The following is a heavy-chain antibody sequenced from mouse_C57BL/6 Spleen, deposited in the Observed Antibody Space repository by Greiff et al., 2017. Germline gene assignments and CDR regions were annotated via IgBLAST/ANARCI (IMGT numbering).Heavy chain of an antibody. Sequence: VKLMESGAELARPGASVKLSCKASGYTFTSYGISWVKQRTGQGLEWIGEIYPRSGNTYYNEKFKGKATLTADKSSSTAYMELRSLTSEDSAVYFCARRGLGAMDYWGQGTSVTVSS. CDR2: IYPRSGNT. D-gene: IGHD4-1*01. CDR3: ARRGLGAMDY. J-gene: IGHJ4*01. CDR1: GYTFTSYG. V-gene: IGHV1-81*01.